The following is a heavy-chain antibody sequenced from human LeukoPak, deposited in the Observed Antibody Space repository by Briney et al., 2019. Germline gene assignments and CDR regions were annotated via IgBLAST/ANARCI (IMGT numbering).Heavy chain of an antibody. CDR3: ARAGAYSSSSPAGL. Sequence: GGSLRLSCAASGFTFSRYWMIWVPRTPGRGVGWVAIILQEGREKLYVASVRGRFTISRDSAKNSVYLKMNGLRAEDTAVYYCARAGAYSSSSPAGLWGQGTLVTVSS. J-gene: IGHJ4*02. D-gene: IGHD6-6*01. CDR1: GFTFSRYW. V-gene: IGHV3-7*01. CDR2: ILQEGREK.